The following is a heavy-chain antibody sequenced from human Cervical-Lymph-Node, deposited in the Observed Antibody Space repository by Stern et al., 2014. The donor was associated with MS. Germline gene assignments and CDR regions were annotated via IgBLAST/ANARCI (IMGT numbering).Heavy chain of an antibody. CDR2: TQHSGST. Sequence: QLVESGPGLVKPSGTLSLTCAVSGDSLSNGSWRRWLRQPPGKGLEWIGETQHSGSTNYNPSLKSRLTISIDKSKNHFSLRLSSVTAADTAIYYCARVSLSGYDWFDPWGQGTLVTVSS. CDR3: ARVSLSGYDWFDP. J-gene: IGHJ5*02. CDR1: GDSLSNGSW. D-gene: IGHD5-12*01. V-gene: IGHV4-4*02.